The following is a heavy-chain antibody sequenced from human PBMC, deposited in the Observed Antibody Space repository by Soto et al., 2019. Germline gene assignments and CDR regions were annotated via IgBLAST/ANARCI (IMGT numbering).Heavy chain of an antibody. D-gene: IGHD3-10*02. V-gene: IGHV4-59*01. CDR3: ARDELFFFFQAEDGIRDVRSVSPFLLNRSSDL. J-gene: IGHJ2*01. Sequence: YIYYSGNNDYNPSLKSRVTISVDTSKNQFSLNLSSVTVADTAVYFCARDELFFFFQAEDGIRDVRSVSPFLLNRSSDL. CDR2: IYYSGNN.